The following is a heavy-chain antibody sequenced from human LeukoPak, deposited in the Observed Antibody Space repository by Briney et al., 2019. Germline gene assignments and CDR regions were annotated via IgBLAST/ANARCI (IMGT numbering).Heavy chain of an antibody. J-gene: IGHJ5*02. Sequence: GRSLRLSCAASGFTLSDYWMNWVHQAPGKGLVWVARINGDGSSSTYADTVKGQFTISRDNAKNTLYLQMNSLRVEDTAVYYCARDPRNMGLDPWGQGTLVTVSS. CDR2: INGDGSSS. V-gene: IGHV3-74*01. D-gene: IGHD1-14*01. CDR3: ARDPRNMGLDP. CDR1: GFTLSDYW.